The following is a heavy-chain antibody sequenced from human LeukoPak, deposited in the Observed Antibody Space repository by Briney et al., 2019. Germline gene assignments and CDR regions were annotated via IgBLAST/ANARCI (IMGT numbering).Heavy chain of an antibody. CDR2: IYHSGST. Sequence: KPSETLSLTCTVSGGSISSSSYYWSWIRQPPGKGLEWIGYIYHSGSTYYNPSLKSRVTISVDRSKNQFSLKLSSVTAADTAVYYCARGGPAAIPHSFWGQGTLVTVSS. V-gene: IGHV4-30-2*01. J-gene: IGHJ4*02. CDR1: GGSISSSSYY. CDR3: ARGGPAAIPHSF. D-gene: IGHD2-2*02.